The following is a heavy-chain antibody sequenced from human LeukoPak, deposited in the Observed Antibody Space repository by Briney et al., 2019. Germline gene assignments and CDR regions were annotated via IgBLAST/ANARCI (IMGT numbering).Heavy chain of an antibody. Sequence: ASVKVSCKASVYTFTGYYMHWVRQAPGQGLEWMVWINPNSGCTNYAQKFQGRVTMTRDTSISTAYMELSRLRSDDTAVYYCAREGGYYDFWSGYYTGRGYNWFDPWGQGTLVTVSS. CDR2: INPNSGCT. CDR3: AREGGYYDFWSGYYTGRGYNWFDP. D-gene: IGHD3-3*01. V-gene: IGHV1-2*02. J-gene: IGHJ5*02. CDR1: VYTFTGYY.